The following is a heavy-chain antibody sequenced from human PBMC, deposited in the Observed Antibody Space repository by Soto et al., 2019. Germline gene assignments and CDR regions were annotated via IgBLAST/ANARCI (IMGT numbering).Heavy chain of an antibody. CDR3: ARRLAPSVSALGY. CDR2: ISENGARQ. J-gene: IGHJ4*02. D-gene: IGHD1-26*01. V-gene: IGHV3-30-3*01. Sequence: QVQLVQSGGGVVQTGNSLRLSCTVSGLTFSSSSVHWVRQAPGKGLQWVAVISENGARQYSTDSVRGRFLVSRDTFNNTIYLRMNSLRPEDTGEYFCARRLAPSVSALGYWGQGALVTVSS. CDR1: GLTFSSSS.